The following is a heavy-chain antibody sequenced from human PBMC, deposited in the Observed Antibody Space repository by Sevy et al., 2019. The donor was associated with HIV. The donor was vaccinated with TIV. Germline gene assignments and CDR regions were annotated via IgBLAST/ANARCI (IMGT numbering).Heavy chain of an antibody. J-gene: IGHJ4*02. Sequence: SETLSLTCSVSGDSINNYYWSWIRQPPGKGLEWIGYTSYSGTTNYSPSLKSRVDISEDTSMHHFSLKINSVTAADTAVYYCARLRWDVVDAPGATPGCYFDSWGQGILVTVSS. D-gene: IGHD2-2*02. CDR2: TSYSGTT. CDR3: ARLRWDVVDAPGATPGCYFDS. CDR1: GDSINNYY. V-gene: IGHV4-59*12.